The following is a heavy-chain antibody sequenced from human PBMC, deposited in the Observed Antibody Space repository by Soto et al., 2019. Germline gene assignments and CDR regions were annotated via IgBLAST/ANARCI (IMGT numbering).Heavy chain of an antibody. CDR3: AREIVVARGASYFDY. J-gene: IGHJ4*02. CDR1: GFTFSSNW. V-gene: IGHV3-7*04. CDR2: IRQDGSEK. D-gene: IGHD2-2*01. Sequence: GGSLRISCVGSGFTFSSNWMTWVRQAPGKGLEWVGNIRQDGSEKNYVDSVKGRFTISRDNAKNSLYLQMNSLRAEGTAVYYCAREIVVARGASYFDYWGPGTLVTVSS.